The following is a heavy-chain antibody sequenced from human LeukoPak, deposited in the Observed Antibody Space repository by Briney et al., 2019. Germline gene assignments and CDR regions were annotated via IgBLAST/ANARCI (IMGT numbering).Heavy chain of an antibody. J-gene: IGHJ4*02. CDR3: AKPAISSSGWYYDY. CDR1: GFTLSSYE. CDR2: IDYSGGSS. V-gene: IGHV3-23*01. D-gene: IGHD6-19*01. Sequence: GGSLRLSCTVSGFTLSSYEMSWIRQAPGGGLEWVSSIDYSGGSSYYADSVKGRFTISRDDSKNTLYLQMNSLRAEDTAVYYCAKPAISSSGWYYDYWGQGTLVTVSS.